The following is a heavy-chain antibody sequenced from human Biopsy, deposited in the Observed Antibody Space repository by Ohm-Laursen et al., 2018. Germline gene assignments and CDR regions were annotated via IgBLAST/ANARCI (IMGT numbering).Heavy chain of an antibody. CDR2: INHSGRT. CDR3: VRGVDYYDPYHYYALDV. J-gene: IGHJ6*02. Sequence: SDTLSLTCSGYGESFNGYYWSWIRQTPGKGLEWIGEINHSGRTNYNPSLKSRVTISVDTSKNKFSLKVRYVTAADTAVYYCVRGVDYYDPYHYYALDVWGQGTTVTVSS. D-gene: IGHD3-22*01. CDR1: GESFNGYY. V-gene: IGHV4-34*01.